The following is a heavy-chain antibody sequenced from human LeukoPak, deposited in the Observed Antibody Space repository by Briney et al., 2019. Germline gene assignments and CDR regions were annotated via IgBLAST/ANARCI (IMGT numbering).Heavy chain of an antibody. D-gene: IGHD1-14*01. V-gene: IGHV1-69*08. CDR1: GGTFGGYT. CDR3: ARALDGITGTTFFDY. J-gene: IGHJ4*02. CDR2: IIPIFGTA. Sequence: SVKVSCKASGGTFGGYTITWVRQAPGQGLEWMGNIIPIFGTADYAQKFQGRVTITTDKSTSTAYMALSSLRSEDTAVYYCARALDGITGTTFFDYWGQGTLVTVPS.